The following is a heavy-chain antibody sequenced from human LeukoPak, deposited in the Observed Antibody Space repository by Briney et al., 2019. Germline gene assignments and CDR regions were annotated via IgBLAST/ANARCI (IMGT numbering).Heavy chain of an antibody. Sequence: GGSLRLSCAASGFTFSSYEMNWVRQAPGKGLEWLSYISTSGSATYYADSVKGRFTISRDNAKNSLYLQMNSLRAEDTAVYYCARAGSLGPRTTYYYGMDVWGQGTTVTVSS. D-gene: IGHD2/OR15-2a*01. V-gene: IGHV3-48*03. CDR1: GFTFSSYE. J-gene: IGHJ6*02. CDR2: ISTSGSAT. CDR3: ARAGSLGPRTTYYYGMDV.